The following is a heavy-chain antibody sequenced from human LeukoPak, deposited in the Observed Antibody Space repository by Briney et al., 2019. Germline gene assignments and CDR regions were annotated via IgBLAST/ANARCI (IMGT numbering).Heavy chain of an antibody. CDR2: IYYSGST. Sequence: PSETLSLTCTVSGGPISSSSYYWGWIRQPPGKGLEWIGSIYYSGSTYYNPSLKSRVTISVDTSKNQFSLKLSSVTAADTAVYYCARDYDSSGYYYGLDYWGQGTLVTVSS. V-gene: IGHV4-39*02. CDR1: GGPISSSSYY. J-gene: IGHJ4*02. CDR3: ARDYDSSGYYYGLDY. D-gene: IGHD3-22*01.